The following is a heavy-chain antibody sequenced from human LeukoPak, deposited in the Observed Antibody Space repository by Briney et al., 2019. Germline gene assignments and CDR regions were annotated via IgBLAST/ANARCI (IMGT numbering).Heavy chain of an antibody. Sequence: ASVKVSCKASGYTFTSYDINWVRQATGQGLEWMGIINPSGGSTSYAQKFQGRVTMTRDMSTSTVYMELSSLRSEDTAVYYCARPTEAYCGGDCYFGAFDIWGQGTMVTVSS. J-gene: IGHJ3*02. CDR2: INPSGGST. V-gene: IGHV1-46*01. CDR1: GYTFTSYD. D-gene: IGHD2-21*02. CDR3: ARPTEAYCGGDCYFGAFDI.